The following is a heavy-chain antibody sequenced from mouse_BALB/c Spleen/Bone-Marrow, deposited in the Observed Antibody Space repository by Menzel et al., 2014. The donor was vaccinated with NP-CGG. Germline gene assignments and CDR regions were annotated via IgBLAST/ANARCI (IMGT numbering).Heavy chain of an antibody. CDR1: GYTFTSYW. CDR3: TRYGNSHYYAVDY. J-gene: IGHJ4*01. CDR2: IYPSDTYT. V-gene: IGHV1-69*02. D-gene: IGHD1-1*01. Sequence: VQLQQSGAELVRPGASVKLSCRASGYTFTSYWINWVKQRPGQGLEWIGNIYPSDTYTNYNQRFKDKATLTVDKSSSTAYMQLSSPTSEDSVVYYCTRYGNSHYYAVDYWGQGTSVTVSS.